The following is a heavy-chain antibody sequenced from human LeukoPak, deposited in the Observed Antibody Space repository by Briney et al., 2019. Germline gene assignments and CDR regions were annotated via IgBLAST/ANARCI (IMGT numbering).Heavy chain of an antibody. CDR2: IKRKNRGGAT. Sequence: GGSLRLSCAASGLTFTNARMTWVRQAPGKGLEWVGRIKRKNRGGATEYAAPVKGRYTISRDDSINTMYLQMSSLQTEDTAVYYCSAGFCSGTECYSLGSWGQGTLVTVSP. V-gene: IGHV3-15*01. CDR3: SAGFCSGTECYSLGS. CDR1: GLTFTNAR. J-gene: IGHJ5*02. D-gene: IGHD2-15*01.